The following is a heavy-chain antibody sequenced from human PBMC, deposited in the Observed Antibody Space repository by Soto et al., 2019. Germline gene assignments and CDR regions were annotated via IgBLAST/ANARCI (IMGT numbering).Heavy chain of an antibody. Sequence: SETLSLTCTVSGGSISSYYWSWIRQPPGKGLEWIGYIYYSGSTNYNPSLKSRVTISVDTSKNQFSLKLSSVTAADTAVYYCACTVAGTGTYFDYWGQGTRVTVSS. J-gene: IGHJ4*02. CDR3: ACTVAGTGTYFDY. CDR1: GGSISSYY. CDR2: IYYSGST. V-gene: IGHV4-59*01. D-gene: IGHD6-19*01.